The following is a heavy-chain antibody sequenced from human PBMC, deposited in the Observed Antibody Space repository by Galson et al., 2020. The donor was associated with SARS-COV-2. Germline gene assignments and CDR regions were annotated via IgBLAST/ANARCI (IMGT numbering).Heavy chain of an antibody. J-gene: IGHJ3*02. CDR2: ISHSGGT. CDR1: GPPTSSGPYS. Sequence: TLSLTPAVPGPPTSSGPYSRHCIRQPPGTGLPCTRYISHSGGTYYNPSLKSRVTISGDRSKNQFSLRLSSVTAADTAVYYCARLHYGEYAPEAFDIWGPGTRVTVAS. D-gene: IGHD4-17*01. V-gene: IGHV4-30-2*01. CDR3: ARLHYGEYAPEAFDI.